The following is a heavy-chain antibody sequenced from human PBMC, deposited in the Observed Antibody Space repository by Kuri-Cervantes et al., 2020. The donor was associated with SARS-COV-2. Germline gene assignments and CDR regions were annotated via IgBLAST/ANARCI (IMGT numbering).Heavy chain of an antibody. D-gene: IGHD6-13*01. CDR1: GGSISSSSYY. CDR3: ARGGSSWYIHQYYFDY. V-gene: IGHV4-39*01. Sequence: LRLSCTVSGGSISSSSYYWGWIRQPPGKGLEWIGSIYYSGSTYYNPSLKSRVTISVDTSKNQFSLKLSSVTAADTAVYYCARGGSSWYIHQYYFDYWGQGTLVTVSS. CDR2: IYYSGST. J-gene: IGHJ4*02.